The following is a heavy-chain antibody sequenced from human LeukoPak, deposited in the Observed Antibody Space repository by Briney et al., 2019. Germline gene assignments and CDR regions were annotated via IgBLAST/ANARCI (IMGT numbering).Heavy chain of an antibody. CDR2: IYPGDSDT. CDR3: ARRYLRYYYDSSGYENAFDI. J-gene: IGHJ3*02. D-gene: IGHD3-22*01. V-gene: IGHV5-51*01. Sequence: GESLKISCKGSGYSFTSYWIGWVRQMPGKGLEWKGIIYPGDSDTRYSPSFQGQVTISADKSISTAYLQWSSLKASDTAMYYCARRYLRYYYDSSGYENAFDIWGQGTMVTVSS. CDR1: GYSFTSYW.